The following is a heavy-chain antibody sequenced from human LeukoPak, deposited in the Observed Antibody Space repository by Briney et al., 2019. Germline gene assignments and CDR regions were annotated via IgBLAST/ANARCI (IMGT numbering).Heavy chain of an antibody. CDR3: ARGDYGDYPYGMDV. CDR2: ISAYNGNT. V-gene: IGHV1-18*01. CDR1: GYTFTIYG. J-gene: IGHJ6*02. D-gene: IGHD4-17*01. Sequence: ASVKVSSKASGYTFTIYGISWVRQAPGQGLEWMGWISAYNGNTNYAQKLQGRVTMTTDTSTSTAYMELRSLRSDDTAVYYCARGDYGDYPYGMDVWGQGTTVTVSS.